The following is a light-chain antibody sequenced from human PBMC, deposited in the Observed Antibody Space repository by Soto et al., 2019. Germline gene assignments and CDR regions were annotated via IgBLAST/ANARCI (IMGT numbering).Light chain of an antibody. CDR2: GAS. Sequence: EIVMTQSPATLSVSPGERATLSCRASQSVSSSLAWYQQKPGQAPRLLIYGASTRATGIPARFSGSGSGTEFTLTISSLHSEDFAVYYCQQYNKWPPWTFGQGTKLEI. CDR3: QQYNKWPPWT. V-gene: IGKV3-15*01. J-gene: IGKJ2*01. CDR1: QSVSSS.